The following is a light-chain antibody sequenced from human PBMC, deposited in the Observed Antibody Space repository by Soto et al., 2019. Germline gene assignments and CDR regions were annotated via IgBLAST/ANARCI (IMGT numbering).Light chain of an antibody. CDR2: WAS. V-gene: IGKV4-1*01. Sequence: DIVMTQSPDSLAVSLGERATINCKSSQSVLYSSNNKNYLAWYQQKAGQPPKLLIYWASTRESGVPDRFSGSGSGTDFTLTISSLQAEDVAIYYCQQYYSTPYTFGHGTKLEIK. CDR3: QQYYSTPYT. CDR1: QSVLYSSNNKNY. J-gene: IGKJ2*01.